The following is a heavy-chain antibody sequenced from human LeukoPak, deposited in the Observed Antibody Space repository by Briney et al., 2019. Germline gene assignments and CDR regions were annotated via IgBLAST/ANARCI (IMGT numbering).Heavy chain of an antibody. Sequence: AASVKVSCKASGYTFTGYYMHWVRQAPGQGLEWMGWINPNSGGTNYAQKFQGRVTMTRDTSISTAYMELSRLRSDDTAVYYCARQDGMIRGDGMDVWGQGTTVTVSS. CDR1: GYTFTGYY. CDR2: INPNSGGT. V-gene: IGHV1-2*02. D-gene: IGHD3-10*01. J-gene: IGHJ6*02. CDR3: ARQDGMIRGDGMDV.